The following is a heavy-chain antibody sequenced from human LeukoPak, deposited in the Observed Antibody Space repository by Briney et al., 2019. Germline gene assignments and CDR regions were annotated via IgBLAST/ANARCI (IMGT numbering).Heavy chain of an antibody. V-gene: IGHV3-21*01. Sequence: PGGSLRLSCAASGFTFSSYSMNWVRQAPGKGLEWVSSISSSSSYIYYADSVKGRFTISRDNAKNSLYLQMNSLRAEDTAVYYCARFDFDRSGYFADYFGFWGQGTLVSVSS. D-gene: IGHD3-22*01. CDR2: ISSSSSYI. CDR3: ARFDFDRSGYFADYFGF. J-gene: IGHJ4*02. CDR1: GFTFSSYS.